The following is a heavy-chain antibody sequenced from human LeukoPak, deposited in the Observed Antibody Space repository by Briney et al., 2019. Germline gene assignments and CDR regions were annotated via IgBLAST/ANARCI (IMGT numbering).Heavy chain of an antibody. J-gene: IGHJ4*02. CDR3: AGRERITIFGVVTEDY. D-gene: IGHD3-3*01. Sequence: SETLSLTCAVYGGSFSGYYWSWIRQPPGKGLEWIGEINHSGSTNYNPSLKSRVTISVDTSKNQFSLKLSSVTAADTAVYYCAGRERITIFGVVTEDYGGQGTLVTVSS. CDR1: GGSFSGYY. V-gene: IGHV4-34*01. CDR2: INHSGST.